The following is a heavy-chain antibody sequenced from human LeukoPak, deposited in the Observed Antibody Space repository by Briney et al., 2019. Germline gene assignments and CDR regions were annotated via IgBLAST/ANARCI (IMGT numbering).Heavy chain of an antibody. CDR3: ARGLGRITMIVVVPRFDP. J-gene: IGHJ5*02. D-gene: IGHD3-22*01. CDR1: GYTFTGYY. V-gene: IGHV1-2*06. CDR2: INPNSGGT. Sequence: ASVTVSCKASGYTFTGYYMHWVRQAPGQGLEWMGRINPNSGGTNYAQKFQGRVTMTRDTSISTAYMELSRLRSDDTAVYYCARGLGRITMIVVVPRFDPWGQGTLVTVSS.